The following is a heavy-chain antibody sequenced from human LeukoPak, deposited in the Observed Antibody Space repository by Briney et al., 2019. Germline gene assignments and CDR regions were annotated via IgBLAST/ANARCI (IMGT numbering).Heavy chain of an antibody. CDR3: AKADGSGTYYTRPSDY. D-gene: IGHD3-10*01. V-gene: IGHV3-23*01. CDR2: ISGSAINT. J-gene: IGHJ4*02. CDR1: GFTFSSYA. Sequence: GGSLRLSCAASGFTFSSYAMSWVRQAPGKGLEWVSGISGSAINTYYADSVKGRFTISRDNSQDTLYLQMSSLRAEDSAVYYCAKADGSGTYYTRPSDYWGQGTLVTVSS.